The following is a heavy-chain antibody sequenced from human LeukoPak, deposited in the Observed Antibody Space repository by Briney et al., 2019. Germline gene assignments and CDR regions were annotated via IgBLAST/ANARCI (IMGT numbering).Heavy chain of an antibody. CDR1: GFTVSSNY. V-gene: IGHV3-53*04. J-gene: IGHJ6*02. CDR3: ARDHDYGDSYYYGMDV. Sequence: GGSLRLSCAASGFTVSSNYMSWVRQAPGKGLEWVSIIYSGGSTYYADSVKGRFTTSRHNSKNTLYLQMNSLRAEDTAVYYCARDHDYGDSYYYGMDVWGQGTTVTVSS. CDR2: IYSGGST. D-gene: IGHD4-17*01.